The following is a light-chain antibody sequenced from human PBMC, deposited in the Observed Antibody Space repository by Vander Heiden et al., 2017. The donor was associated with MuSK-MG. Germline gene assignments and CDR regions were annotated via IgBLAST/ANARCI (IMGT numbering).Light chain of an antibody. CDR3: QQSYSTPGT. V-gene: IGKV1-39*01. J-gene: IGKJ1*01. Sequence: DIQWTPSPSSLSASVGDRVTITCRASQSISSYLNWYQQKPGKAPKLLIYAASSLQSGVPSRFSGSGSGTDFTLTISSLQPEDFATYYCQQSYSTPGTFGQGTKVEIK. CDR2: AAS. CDR1: QSISSY.